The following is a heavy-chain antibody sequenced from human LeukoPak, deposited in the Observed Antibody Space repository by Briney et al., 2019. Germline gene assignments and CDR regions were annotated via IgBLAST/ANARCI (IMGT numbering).Heavy chain of an antibody. D-gene: IGHD6-13*01. CDR1: GFTFSRYW. CDR3: ARIGAAGVDS. V-gene: IGHV3-7*03. J-gene: IGHJ4*02. CDR2: IRQDGSEK. Sequence: GFLRLSCAASGFTFSRYWMSWVRQAPGKGLEWVVNIRQDGSEKYYVDSVKGRFTISRDNSKSSLYLQMNSLRAEDTAVYYCARIGAAGVDSWGLGTLVTVSS.